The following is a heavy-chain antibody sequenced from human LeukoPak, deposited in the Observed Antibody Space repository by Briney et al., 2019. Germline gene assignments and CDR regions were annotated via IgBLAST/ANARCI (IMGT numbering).Heavy chain of an antibody. J-gene: IGHJ4*02. CDR1: GGSISSSSYY. CDR3: ASSSTAMVTPFDY. V-gene: IGHV4-39*01. Sequence: PSETLSLTCTVSGGSISSSSYYWGWIRQPPGKGLEWIGSIYYSGSTYYNPSLKSRVTISVGTSKSQFSLKLSSVTAADTAVYYCASSSTAMVTPFDYWGQGTLVTVSS. D-gene: IGHD5-18*01. CDR2: IYYSGST.